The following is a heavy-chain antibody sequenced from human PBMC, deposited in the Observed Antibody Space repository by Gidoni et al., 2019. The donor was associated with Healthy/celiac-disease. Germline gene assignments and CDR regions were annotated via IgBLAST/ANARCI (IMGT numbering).Heavy chain of an antibody. CDR3: ARDLAVAGQSLGMDV. Sequence: QVQLVESGGGVVQPGRSLRLSCAASGFTFRRYAMHWVRQAPGKGVEWVAVISYDGSNKYYADSVKGRFTISRDNSKNTLYLQMNSLRAEDTAVYYCARDLAVAGQSLGMDVWGQGTTVTVSS. V-gene: IGHV3-30-3*01. D-gene: IGHD6-19*01. CDR2: ISYDGSNK. CDR1: GFTFRRYA. J-gene: IGHJ6*02.